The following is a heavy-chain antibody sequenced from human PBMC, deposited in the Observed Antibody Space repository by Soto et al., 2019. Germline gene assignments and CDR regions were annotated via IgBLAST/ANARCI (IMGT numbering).Heavy chain of an antibody. V-gene: IGHV4-30-2*01. CDR2: IYHSGST. CDR1: GGSISSGGYS. Sequence: PSETLSLTCAVSGGSISSGGYSWSWIRQPPGKGLEWIGYIYHSGSTYYNPSLKSRVTISVDRSKNQFSLKLSSVTAADTAVYYCARGSKWYFDLWGRGTLVTVSS. CDR3: ARGSKWYFDL. J-gene: IGHJ2*01.